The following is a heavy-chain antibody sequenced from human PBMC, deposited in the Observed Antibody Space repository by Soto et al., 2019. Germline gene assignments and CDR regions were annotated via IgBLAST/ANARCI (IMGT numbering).Heavy chain of an antibody. J-gene: IGHJ3*02. CDR3: AKDKDDIDAFDI. CDR1: GFTFSSYA. Sequence: EVQLLESGGGLVQPGGSLRLSCAASGFTFSSYAMSWVRQAPGKGLEWVSAISGSGGSTYYADSVKGRFTISIDNSKNTLYLQMNSLRAEDTAVYYCAKDKDDIDAFDIWGQGTMVTVSS. V-gene: IGHV3-23*01. D-gene: IGHD3-9*01. CDR2: ISGSGGST.